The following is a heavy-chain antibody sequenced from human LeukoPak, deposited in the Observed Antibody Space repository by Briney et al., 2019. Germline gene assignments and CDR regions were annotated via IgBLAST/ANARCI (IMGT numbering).Heavy chain of an antibody. CDR3: ASGFGKSEDY. Sequence: GGSLRLSCAASGVTFSDSYMTWIRQAPGKGLEWVSYISGACDTTYYADSVKGRFTISRDNAKNSLYLQMNSLRAEDTAMYFCASGFGKSEDYWGQGTLVTVSS. V-gene: IGHV3-11*01. CDR2: ISGACDTT. CDR1: GVTFSDSY. J-gene: IGHJ4*02. D-gene: IGHD3-16*01.